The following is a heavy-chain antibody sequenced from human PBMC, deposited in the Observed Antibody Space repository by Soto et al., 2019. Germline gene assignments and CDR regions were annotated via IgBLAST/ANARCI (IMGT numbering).Heavy chain of an antibody. V-gene: IGHV3-43*01. D-gene: IGHD6-6*01. CDR2: ISWDGGST. Sequence: GESLRLSCAASGFSYGDYSMHWVRPAPGKGLEWVSLISWDGGSTYYADSVKGRFTISRDNSKNSLYLQMNSLRTEDTALYYCAKEEYSSSSDPPLRWPYYGMDVWGQGTTVTVSS. CDR3: AKEEYSSSSDPPLRWPYYGMDV. CDR1: GFSYGDYS. J-gene: IGHJ6*02.